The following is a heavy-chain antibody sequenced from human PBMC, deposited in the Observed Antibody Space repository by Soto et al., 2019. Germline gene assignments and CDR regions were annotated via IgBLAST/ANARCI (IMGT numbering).Heavy chain of an antibody. CDR3: TTGVAAAGTYFDL. CDR2: INSDGSTT. CDR1: GFTFSSYW. J-gene: IGHJ2*01. V-gene: IGHV3-74*01. Sequence: GGSLRLSCASSGFTFSSYWMHWVRQAPGKGLVWVSRINSDGSTTSYADSVKGRFTISRDNAKNTLYLQMNSLKTEDTAVYYCTTGVAAAGTYFDLWGRGTLVTVSS. D-gene: IGHD6-13*01.